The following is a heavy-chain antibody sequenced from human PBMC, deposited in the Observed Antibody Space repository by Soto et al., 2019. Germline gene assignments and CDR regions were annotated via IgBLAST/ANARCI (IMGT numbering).Heavy chain of an antibody. J-gene: IGHJ4*02. Sequence: VGSLRLSCAASGFTFSNYAMTWVRQAPGKGLEWVAVISASAGSTYYGNSVKGRFTISRDNFRDTLYLQMNNLRVEDTAPYYCAKRSAYNLRDPLDDWGQGTLVTVSS. CDR3: AKRSAYNLRDPLDD. CDR1: GFTFSNYA. CDR2: ISASAGST. D-gene: IGHD3-3*01. V-gene: IGHV3-23*01.